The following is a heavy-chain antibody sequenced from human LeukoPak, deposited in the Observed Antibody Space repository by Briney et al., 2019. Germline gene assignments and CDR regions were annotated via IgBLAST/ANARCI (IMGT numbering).Heavy chain of an antibody. V-gene: IGHV4-59*01. D-gene: IGHD3-22*01. CDR1: GGSISSYY. CDR3: ARGRVYYDSTGYYS. Sequence: SETLSLTCTVSGGSISSYYWSWIRQPPGKGLEWVGHIYSSGATSYNPSLKSRVSISLDTSKNQFSLELNSVTAADTAVFYCARGRVYYDSTGYYSWGQGTLVTVSS. CDR2: IYSSGAT. J-gene: IGHJ4*02.